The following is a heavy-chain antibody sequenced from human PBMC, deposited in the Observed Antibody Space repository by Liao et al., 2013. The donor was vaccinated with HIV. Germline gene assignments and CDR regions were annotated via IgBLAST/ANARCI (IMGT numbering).Heavy chain of an antibody. J-gene: IGHJ3*02. CDR1: GGSFSGYY. CDR2: INHSGST. D-gene: IGHD5-24*01. Sequence: QVQLQQWGAGLLKPSETLSLTCAVYGGSFSGYYWSWIRQPPGKGLEWIGEINHSGSTNYNPSLKSRVTISVDTSKNQFSLKLSSVTAADTAVYYCARVGYNQKGDDAFDIWGQGTMVTVSS. V-gene: IGHV4-34*01. CDR3: ARVGYNQKGDDAFDI.